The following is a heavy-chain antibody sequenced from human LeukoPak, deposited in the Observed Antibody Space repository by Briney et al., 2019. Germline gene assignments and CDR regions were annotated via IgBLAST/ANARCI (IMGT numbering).Heavy chain of an antibody. CDR3: ARHIAVAGTGGDY. CDR1: GFTFSSYW. J-gene: IGHJ4*02. V-gene: IGHV3-7*01. Sequence: PGGSLRLSCAASGFTFSSYWTSWVRQAPGKGLEWVANIKQDGSEKYYVDSVKGRFTISRDNAKNSLYLQMNSLRAEDTAVYYCARHIAVAGTGGDYWGQGTLVTVSS. D-gene: IGHD6-19*01. CDR2: IKQDGSEK.